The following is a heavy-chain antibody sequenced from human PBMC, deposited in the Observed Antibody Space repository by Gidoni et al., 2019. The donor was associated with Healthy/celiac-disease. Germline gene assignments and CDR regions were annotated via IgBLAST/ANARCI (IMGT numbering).Heavy chain of an antibody. CDR3: ARGLVRSPFDP. Sequence: QVQLQQWGAGLLKPSETLSLTCAVYGGSFSGYYWSWIRQPPRKGLEWIGKINHSGSTNYNPSHKSRVTISVDTSKNQFSLKLSSVTAADTAVYYCARGLVRSPFDPWGQGTLVTVSS. D-gene: IGHD6-13*01. CDR1: GGSFSGYY. J-gene: IGHJ5*02. V-gene: IGHV4-34*01. CDR2: INHSGST.